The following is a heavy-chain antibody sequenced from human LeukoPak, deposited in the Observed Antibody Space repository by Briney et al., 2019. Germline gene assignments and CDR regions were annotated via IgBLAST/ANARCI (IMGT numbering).Heavy chain of an antibody. CDR2: IWYDGSNK. V-gene: IGHV3-33*01. J-gene: IGHJ3*02. D-gene: IGHD3-22*01. CDR3: ARDPALPTMIVGNDAFDI. CDR1: GFTFSSYG. Sequence: PGGSLRLSCAASGFTFSSYGMHWVRQAPGKGLEWVAVIWYDGSNKYYADSVKGRFTISRDNSKNTLYLQMNSLRAEDTAVYYCARDPALPTMIVGNDAFDIWGQGTMVTVSS.